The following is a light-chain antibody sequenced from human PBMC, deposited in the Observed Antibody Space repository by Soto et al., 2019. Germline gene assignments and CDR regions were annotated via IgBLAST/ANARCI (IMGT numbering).Light chain of an antibody. J-gene: IGLJ2*01. CDR3: SSYTSSSTLV. Sequence: QSALTQPASVSGSPGQSITISCTGTSSDVGGYNYVTWYQQHPGKAPKLMIYDVSNRPSGVSNRCSGSKSGNTGSLTISGLQAEDEADYYCSSYTSSSTLVFGGGTKLTVL. CDR2: DVS. CDR1: SSDVGGYNY. V-gene: IGLV2-14*01.